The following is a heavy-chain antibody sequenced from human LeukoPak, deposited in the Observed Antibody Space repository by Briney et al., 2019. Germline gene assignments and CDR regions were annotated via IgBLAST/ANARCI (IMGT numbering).Heavy chain of an antibody. D-gene: IGHD1-1*01. CDR3: ARALRTNFPFDY. V-gene: IGHV3-53*01. Sequence: HPGGSLRLSCAASGFTVSSNYMSWVRQAPGKGLEWVSVIYSGGSTYYADSVKGRFTISRDNSKNTLYLQMNSLRAEDTAVYYCARALRTNFPFDYWGQGTLVTVSS. CDR2: IYSGGST. J-gene: IGHJ4*02. CDR1: GFTVSSNY.